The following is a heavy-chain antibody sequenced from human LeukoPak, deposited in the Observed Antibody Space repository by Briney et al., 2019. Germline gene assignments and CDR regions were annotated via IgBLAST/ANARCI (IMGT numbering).Heavy chain of an antibody. V-gene: IGHV1-18*01. CDR2: ISAYNGNT. D-gene: IGHD3-10*01. CDR1: GYTFTSYG. Sequence: ASVTISCTASGYTFTSYGISWVRQAPGQGLEWMGWISAYNGNTNYAQKLQGRVTMTTDTSTSTAYMELRSLRSDDTAVYYCARVVGDNRYFDYWGQGTLVTVSS. CDR3: ARVVGDNRYFDY. J-gene: IGHJ4*02.